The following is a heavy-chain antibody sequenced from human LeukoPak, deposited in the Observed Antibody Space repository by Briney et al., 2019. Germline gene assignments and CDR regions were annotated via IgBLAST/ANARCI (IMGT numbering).Heavy chain of an antibody. CDR3: ARTWRSYYDFWSGHH. Sequence: PGGSLRLSCAASGFTFSSYWMSWARRAPGRGLEWVAVISYDGSNKYYADSVKGRFTISRDNSKNTLYLQMNSLRAEDTAVYYCARTWRSYYDFWSGHHWGQGTLVTVSS. V-gene: IGHV3-30-3*01. D-gene: IGHD3-3*01. J-gene: IGHJ4*02. CDR2: ISYDGSNK. CDR1: GFTFSSYW.